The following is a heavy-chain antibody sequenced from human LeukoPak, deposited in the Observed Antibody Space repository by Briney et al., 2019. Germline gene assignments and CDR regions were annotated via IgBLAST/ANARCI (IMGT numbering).Heavy chain of an antibody. Sequence: PSETLSLTCTVSGGSISSGSYYWSWIRQPAGKGLEWIGRIYTSGSTNYNPSLKSRVTISVDTSKNQFSLKLSSVTAADPAVYFCARDRGGSGHWFDPWGQGTLVTVSS. CDR2: IYTSGST. V-gene: IGHV4-61*02. CDR3: ARDRGGSGHWFDP. J-gene: IGHJ5*02. CDR1: GGSISSGSYY. D-gene: IGHD2-15*01.